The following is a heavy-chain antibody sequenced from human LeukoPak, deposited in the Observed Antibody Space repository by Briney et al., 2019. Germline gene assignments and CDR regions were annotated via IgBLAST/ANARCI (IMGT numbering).Heavy chain of an antibody. CDR3: AKEGVPPHTYDSSGSYYFDY. J-gene: IGHJ4*02. CDR2: ISYDGSNK. CDR1: GFTFSSYG. V-gene: IGHV3-30*18. D-gene: IGHD3-22*01. Sequence: GGSLRLSCAASGFTFSSYGMHWVRPAPGKGLEWVAVISYDGSNKYYADSVKGRFTISRDNSKNTLYLQMNSLRAEDTAVYYCAKEGVPPHTYDSSGSYYFDYWGQGTLVTVSS.